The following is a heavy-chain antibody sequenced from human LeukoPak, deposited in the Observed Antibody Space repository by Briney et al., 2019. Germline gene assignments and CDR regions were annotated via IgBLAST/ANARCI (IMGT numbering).Heavy chain of an antibody. D-gene: IGHD3-3*01. CDR1: GYTFTSYD. Sequence: ASVKVSCKASGYTFTSYDINWVRQATGQGLEWMGWMNPNSGNTGYAQKFQGRVTMTRNTSISTAYMELSSLRSEDTAVYYCARVGVLAFWSGSYYYYMDVWGKGTMVTVSS. J-gene: IGHJ6*03. CDR3: ARVGVLAFWSGSYYYYMDV. CDR2: MNPNSGNT. V-gene: IGHV1-8*01.